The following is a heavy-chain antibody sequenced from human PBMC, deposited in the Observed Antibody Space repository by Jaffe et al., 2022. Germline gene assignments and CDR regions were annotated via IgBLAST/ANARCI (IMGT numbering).Heavy chain of an antibody. CDR2: LYTTGSI. CDR3: ARVWHQGYYFDY. V-gene: IGHV3-66*02. J-gene: IGHJ4*02. CDR1: GFSVSDNY. Sequence: EVQLVESGGGLVQPGGSLRLSCVVSGFSVSDNYMIWVRRAPGKGLEWVSVLYTTGSIQYADSVKGRFTISSDNSKNTLYLQMNSLRPEDTAVYYCARVWHQGYYFDYWGQGALVTVSS.